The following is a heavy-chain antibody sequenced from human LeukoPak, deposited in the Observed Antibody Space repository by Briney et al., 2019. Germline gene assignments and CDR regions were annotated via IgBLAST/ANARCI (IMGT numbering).Heavy chain of an antibody. Sequence: GASVKVSCKASGYTFTGYYMHWVRQAPGQGLEWMGWINPNSGGTNYAQKFQGRVTMTRDTSISTACMELSRLRSDDTAVYYCARAERDFWSGSTTYYFDYWGQGTLVTVSS. J-gene: IGHJ4*02. CDR3: ARAERDFWSGSTTYYFDY. CDR1: GYTFTGYY. V-gene: IGHV1-2*02. CDR2: INPNSGGT. D-gene: IGHD3-3*01.